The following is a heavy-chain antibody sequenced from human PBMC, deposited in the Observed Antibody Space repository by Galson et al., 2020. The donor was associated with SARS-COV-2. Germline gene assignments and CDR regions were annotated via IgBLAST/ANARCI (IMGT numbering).Heavy chain of an antibody. CDR3: TAGRIGH. CDR2: LGSGGGTS. CDR1: GITLTTFG. Sequence: GESLKISCAAPGITLTTFGMSWVRRAPGKGLEWVPSLGSGGGTSYYAESVKGRFTISRDNSKNTLYLQMNSLRAEDTAVYYCTAGRIGHWGQGTLVTVSS. V-gene: IGHV3-23*01. J-gene: IGHJ5*02.